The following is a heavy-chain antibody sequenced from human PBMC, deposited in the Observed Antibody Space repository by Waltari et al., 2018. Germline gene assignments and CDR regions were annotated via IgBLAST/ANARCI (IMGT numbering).Heavy chain of an antibody. CDR1: GGSISSGDYY. CDR2: IYYSGST. D-gene: IGHD7-27*01. V-gene: IGHV4-30-4*08. CDR3: ARAPWGYYYMDV. Sequence: QVQLQQWGPGLVKPSQTLSLTCTVSGGSISSGDYYWSWIRQPPGKGLEWIGYIYYSGSTYYNPSLKSRVTISVDTSKNQFSLKLSSVTAADTAVYYCARAPWGYYYMDVWGKGTTVTVSS. J-gene: IGHJ6*03.